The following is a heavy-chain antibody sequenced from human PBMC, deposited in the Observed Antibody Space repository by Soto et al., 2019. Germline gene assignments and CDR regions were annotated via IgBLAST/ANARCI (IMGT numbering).Heavy chain of an antibody. CDR2: IIPMFGTP. Sequence: QVQVFQSGAEVKKPGSSVRVSCKVSGGTLNSQSITWVRQAPGQGLEWMGGIIPMFGTPTDAQKFRARVTISADTSTSTVYMELSSVSAQATAVYYCATSLAARRKPYNWLDAWGQGPLVTVSS. D-gene: IGHD6-6*01. V-gene: IGHV1-69*06. CDR3: ATSLAARRKPYNWLDA. CDR1: GGTLNSQS. J-gene: IGHJ5*02.